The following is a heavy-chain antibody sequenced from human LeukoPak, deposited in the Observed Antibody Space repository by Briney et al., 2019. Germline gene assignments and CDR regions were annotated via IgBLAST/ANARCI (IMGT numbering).Heavy chain of an antibody. J-gene: IGHJ5*02. CDR3: ARIVVPAGGWFDP. V-gene: IGHV4-34*01. Sequence: PSETLSLTCAVYGGSFSGYYWSWIRQPPGKGLEWIGEINHSGSTNYNPSLKSRVTISVDTSKNQFSLKLSSVTAADTAVYYCARIVVPAGGWFDPWGQGTLVTVSS. CDR1: GGSFSGYY. CDR2: INHSGST. D-gene: IGHD2-2*01.